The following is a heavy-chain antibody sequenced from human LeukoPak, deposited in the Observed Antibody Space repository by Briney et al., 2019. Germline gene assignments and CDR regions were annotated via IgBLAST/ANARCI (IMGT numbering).Heavy chain of an antibody. CDR2: INHSGST. V-gene: IGHV4-34*01. Sequence: SETLSLTCAVYGGSFSGYYWSWIRQPPGKGLEWIGEINHSGSTNYNPSLKSRVTISVDTSKNQFSLKLSSVTAAATAVYYCARGRRDGYNDWGQGTLVTVS. CDR3: ARGRRDGYND. CDR1: GGSFSGYY. J-gene: IGHJ4*02. D-gene: IGHD5-24*01.